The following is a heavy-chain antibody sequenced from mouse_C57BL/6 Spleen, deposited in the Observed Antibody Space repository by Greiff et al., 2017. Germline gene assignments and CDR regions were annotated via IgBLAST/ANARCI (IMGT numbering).Heavy chain of an antibody. D-gene: IGHD3-2*02. CDR2: ISYDGNN. CDR1: GYSITSGYY. CDR3: ARRTVHSSGFFAY. Sequence: EVKLVESGPGLVKPSQSLSLSCSVTGYSITSGYYWNWIRQFPGNKLEWMGHISYDGNNNYNPTLKNRTSITRDKSKNQFFLKLNSVTTEDTATYYCARRTVHSSGFFAYWGQGTLVTVSA. J-gene: IGHJ3*01. V-gene: IGHV3-6*01.